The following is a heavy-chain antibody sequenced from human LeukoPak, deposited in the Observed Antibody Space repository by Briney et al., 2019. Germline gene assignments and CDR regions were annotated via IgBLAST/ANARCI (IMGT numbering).Heavy chain of an antibody. CDR1: GFTFSSYG. V-gene: IGHV3-30*02. D-gene: IGHD6-13*01. Sequence: PGGSLRLSCAASGFTFSSYGMHWVRQAPGKGLEWVAFIRYDGSNKYYADSVKGRFTISRDNSKNTLYLQMNGLRAEDTAVYYCAKGGVSSLGRYGMDVWGQGTTVTVSS. CDR3: AKGGVSSLGRYGMDV. J-gene: IGHJ6*02. CDR2: IRYDGSNK.